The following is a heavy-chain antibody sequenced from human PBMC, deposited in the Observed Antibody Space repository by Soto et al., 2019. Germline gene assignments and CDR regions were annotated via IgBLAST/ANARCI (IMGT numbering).Heavy chain of an antibody. CDR3: ARDGSSSYYYYYGRDV. Sequence: ASVKVSCKASGYTFTSYYMHWVRQAPGQGLEWMGIINPSGGSTSYAQKFQGRVTMTRDTSTSTVYMELSSLRSEDTAVYYCARDGSSSYYYYYGRDVWGQGTTVTVS. V-gene: IGHV1-46*01. CDR1: GYTFTSYY. CDR2: INPSGGST. D-gene: IGHD6-6*01. J-gene: IGHJ6*02.